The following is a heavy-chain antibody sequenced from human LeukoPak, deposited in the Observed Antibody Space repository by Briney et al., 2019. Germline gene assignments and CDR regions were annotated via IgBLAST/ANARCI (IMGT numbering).Heavy chain of an antibody. CDR3: AREGPGSGWFDP. V-gene: IGHV1-46*01. D-gene: IGHD1-26*01. J-gene: IGHJ5*02. Sequence: ASVKVSCKASGFPFTSYYIHWVRQAPGQGLEWMGIINPSGGRTTYAQKFQGRVTMTRDTSTSTVYMEQSSLRSEDTDTAVYYCAREGPGSGWFDPWGQGTLVTVSS. CDR1: GFPFTSYY. CDR2: INPSGGRT.